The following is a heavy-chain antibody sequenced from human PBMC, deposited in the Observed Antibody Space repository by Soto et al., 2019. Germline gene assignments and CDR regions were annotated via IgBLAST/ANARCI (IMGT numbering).Heavy chain of an antibody. V-gene: IGHV4-34*01. CDR1: GGSFSGYY. Sequence: SETLSLTCAVYGGSFSGYYWSWIRQPPGQGLEWIGEINQSGTTNYNPSLKSRLTISQDTSKNQFSLKLSSVTAADAAVYFCARGRASAGPFPSFDFWGQGSLVTVSS. D-gene: IGHD6-13*01. CDR2: INQSGTT. CDR3: ARGRASAGPFPSFDF. J-gene: IGHJ4*02.